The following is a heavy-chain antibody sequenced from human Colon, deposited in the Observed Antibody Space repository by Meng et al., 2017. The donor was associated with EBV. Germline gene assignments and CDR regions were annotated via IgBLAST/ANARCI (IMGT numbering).Heavy chain of an antibody. Sequence: VRLQVSGPGLVKPSQTPSLPCTVSGGSSNSGDYYWSWIRQPPGKGLEWIGYIYYTGSTYYNPSLKSRVTISMDTSKNQFSLRLSSVTAADTAVYYCARNYYFDYWGQGTLVTVSS. CDR3: ARNYYFDY. J-gene: IGHJ4*02. V-gene: IGHV4-30-4*01. CDR1: GGSSNSGDYY. CDR2: IYYTGST.